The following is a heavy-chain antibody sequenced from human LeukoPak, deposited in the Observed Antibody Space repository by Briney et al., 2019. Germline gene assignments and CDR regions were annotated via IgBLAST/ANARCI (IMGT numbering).Heavy chain of an antibody. Sequence: ASVKVSCKASGYTFTGYYMHWVRQAPGQGLAWMGWINPNSGGTKYAQKFQGRVTMTRDTSSSTAYMELSRLRSDDTAVYYCAREHRSGATDYWGQGTLVIVSS. CDR1: GYTFTGYY. CDR3: AREHRSGATDY. V-gene: IGHV1-2*02. D-gene: IGHD1-14*01. J-gene: IGHJ4*02. CDR2: INPNSGGT.